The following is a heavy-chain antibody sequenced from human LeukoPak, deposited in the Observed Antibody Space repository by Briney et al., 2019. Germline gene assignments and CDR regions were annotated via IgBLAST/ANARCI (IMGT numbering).Heavy chain of an antibody. CDR1: GHTFTGYY. D-gene: IGHD1-26*01. CDR2: INPNSGGT. V-gene: IGHV1-2*06. Sequence: ASVKVTCKTSGHTFTGYYMHWLRQAPGQGLEWMGRINPNSGGTIYARKFQGRVTMIGDTSVGTAYMELSSLGSDDTALYYCASGGGSYGDVWGQGTKVTVSS. J-gene: IGHJ3*01. CDR3: ASGGGSYGDV.